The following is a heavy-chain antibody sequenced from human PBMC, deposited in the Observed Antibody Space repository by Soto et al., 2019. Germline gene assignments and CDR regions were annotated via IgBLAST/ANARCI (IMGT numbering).Heavy chain of an antibody. Sequence: LSLTWTVSGGSISSYYWSWIRQPPGKGLEWIGYIYYSGSTNYNPSLKSRVTISVDTSKNQFSLKLSSVTAADTAFYYCVRLRFIRGWTLHIDYWGQGPLGTGFS. D-gene: IGHD6-19*01. V-gene: IGHV4-59*08. CDR1: GGSISSYY. J-gene: IGHJ4*02. CDR2: IYYSGST. CDR3: VRLRFIRGWTLHIDY.